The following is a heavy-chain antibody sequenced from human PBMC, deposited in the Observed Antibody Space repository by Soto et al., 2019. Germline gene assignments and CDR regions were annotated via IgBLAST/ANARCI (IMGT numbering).Heavy chain of an antibody. CDR1: GGSVSSGSYY. CDR3: ATHPPYGPLDH. J-gene: IGHJ4*02. Sequence: SETLSLTCTVSGGSVSSGSYYWSWIRQPPGKGLEWIGYIYYSGSTNYNPSLKSRVTISVDTSKNQFSLRLTSVTAADTAVYYCATHPPYGPLDHWGQGTLVTVSS. V-gene: IGHV4-61*01. D-gene: IGHD4-17*01. CDR2: IYYSGST.